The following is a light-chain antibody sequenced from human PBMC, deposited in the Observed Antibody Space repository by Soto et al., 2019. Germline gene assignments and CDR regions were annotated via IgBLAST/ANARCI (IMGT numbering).Light chain of an antibody. V-gene: IGLV2-18*02. CDR2: DVS. J-gene: IGLJ1*01. Sequence: QSALTQPPSVSGSPGQSVTLSCTGTSSDVGSYNRVSWYQQPPGTAPKLMIYDVSNRPSGVPDRFSGSKSGNTASLTISGLQAEDEADYYCSSYTSRNTYVFGTGNKVTVL. CDR1: SSDVGSYNR. CDR3: SSYTSRNTYV.